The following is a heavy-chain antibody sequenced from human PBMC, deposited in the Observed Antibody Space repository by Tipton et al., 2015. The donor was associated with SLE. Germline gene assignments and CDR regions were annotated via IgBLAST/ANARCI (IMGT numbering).Heavy chain of an antibody. CDR1: DYSISSGYY. D-gene: IGHD3-3*01. CDR3: ARNKRIAIFGVVGMDV. CDR2: IYHSGST. J-gene: IGHJ6*02. Sequence: TLSLTCIVSDYSISSGYYWGWIRQPPGEGLEWIGSIYHSGSTYYNPSLKSRVTISVDTSKNHFSLNLRSVAAADTAVYYCARNKRIAIFGVVGMDVWGQGTAVTVSS. V-gene: IGHV4-38-2*02.